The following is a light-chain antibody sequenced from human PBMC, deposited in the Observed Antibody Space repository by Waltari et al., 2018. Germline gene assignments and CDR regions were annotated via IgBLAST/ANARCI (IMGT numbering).Light chain of an antibody. CDR2: KTS. J-gene: IGKJ1*01. Sequence: DIQMTQSPSTLSASIGDRVTIACRATPSLSRWLAWYQQKPGKAPKLLIYKTSSLESGVSSRFSGSTSGTEFTLTITSLQPDDFATYYCQQYNSDPWAFGQGTKVEI. CDR3: QQYNSDPWA. V-gene: IGKV1-5*03. CDR1: PSLSRW.